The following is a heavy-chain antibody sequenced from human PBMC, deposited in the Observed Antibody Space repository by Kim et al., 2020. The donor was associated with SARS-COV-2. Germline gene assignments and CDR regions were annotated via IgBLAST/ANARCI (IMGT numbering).Heavy chain of an antibody. D-gene: IGHD1-26*01. J-gene: IGHJ6*02. CDR3: ARQIVSYYGMDV. V-gene: IGHV3-30*01. Sequence: AEPVNGRFTISGDDSKTTVYLRMNGLGAEDTAVYYCARQIVSYYGMDVWGQGTTVTVSS.